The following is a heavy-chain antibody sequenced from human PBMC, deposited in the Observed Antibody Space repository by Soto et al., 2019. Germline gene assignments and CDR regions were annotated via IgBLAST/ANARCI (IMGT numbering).Heavy chain of an antibody. CDR1: GFTFSSYG. CDR2: IWYDGSNK. V-gene: IGHV3-33*01. CDR3: ARVWGVKTYFEY. D-gene: IGHD3-10*01. J-gene: IGHJ4*02. Sequence: GWSLRLSCAASGFTFSSYGMHLVRQAPGKGLEWVAVIWYDGSNKYYADSVKGRFTISRDNSKNTLYLQMNSLRAEDTAVYYCARVWGVKTYFEYWGKGTLVTVSS.